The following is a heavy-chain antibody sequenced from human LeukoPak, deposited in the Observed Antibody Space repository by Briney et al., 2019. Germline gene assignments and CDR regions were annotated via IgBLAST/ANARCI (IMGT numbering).Heavy chain of an antibody. V-gene: IGHV3-23*01. CDR3: AKEIDAFDI. CDR1: GFTFSSYA. J-gene: IGHJ3*02. Sequence: GSLRLSCAASGFTFSSYAMSWVRQAPGKGLEWVSAISGSGGSTYYADSVKGRFTVSRDNSKNTMYLQMNSLRVDDTAVYYCAKEIDAFDIWGQGTMVTVSS. CDR2: ISGSGGST.